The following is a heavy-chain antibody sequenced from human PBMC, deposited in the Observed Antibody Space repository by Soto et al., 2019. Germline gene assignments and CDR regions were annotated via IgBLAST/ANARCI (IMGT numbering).Heavy chain of an antibody. J-gene: IGHJ5*01. CDR3: SKNGTTWFAS. D-gene: IGHD1-1*01. CDR1: GYSLHNSG. Sequence: ASVKVSCKTFGYSLHNSGISWVRQAPGQGLEWMGWISVFNGYAHYAQKFQGRVIMTADTFTNTAYMELRGLRSDDTAMYYCSKNGTTWFASWGQGSPVTVSS. CDR2: ISVFNGYA. V-gene: IGHV1-18*01.